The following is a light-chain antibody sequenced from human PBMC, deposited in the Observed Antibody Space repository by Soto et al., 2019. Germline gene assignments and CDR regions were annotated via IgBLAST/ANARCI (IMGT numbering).Light chain of an antibody. V-gene: IGLV2-14*01. J-gene: IGLJ1*01. CDR3: SPYTSTSTYV. CDR2: DVT. CDR1: SSDVGGYNF. Sequence: QSVLTQPASVSGSPGQSITISCTGTSSDVGGYNFVSWYQQHPDKAPKLMIYDVTNRPSGVSNRFSGSKSGNTASLTISGLQAEDEADYYCSPYTSTSTYVFGTGTKVTVL.